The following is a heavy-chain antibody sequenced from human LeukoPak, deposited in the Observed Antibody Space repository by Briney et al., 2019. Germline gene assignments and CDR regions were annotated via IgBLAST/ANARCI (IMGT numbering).Heavy chain of an antibody. CDR3: ARLPGHGGGLDFSEWLLFFDY. D-gene: IGHD3-3*01. J-gene: IGHJ4*02. CDR1: GGSISSSSYY. CDR2: IYYSGST. Sequence: SETLSLTCTVSGGSISSSSYYWGWIRQPPGKGLEWIGSIYYSGSTYYNPSLKSRVTISVDTSKNQFSLKLSSVTAADTAVYYCARLPGHGGGLDFSEWLLFFDYWGQGTLVTVSS. V-gene: IGHV4-39*07.